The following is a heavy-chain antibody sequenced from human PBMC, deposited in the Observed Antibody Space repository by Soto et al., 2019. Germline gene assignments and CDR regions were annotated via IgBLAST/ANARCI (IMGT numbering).Heavy chain of an antibody. J-gene: IGHJ4*02. V-gene: IGHV4-61*01. CDR3: AREGRMGTFDY. D-gene: IGHD1-1*01. CDR2: FYYSGST. Sequence: SETLSLTSTVSGGSVSGGSYFWSWVRQPPGKGLEWIGYFYYSGSTKYNPSLRSRVTILEDTSKNQFSLKLNSVTAADTAVYYCAREGRMGTFDYWGQGALVTVS. CDR1: GGSVSGGSYF.